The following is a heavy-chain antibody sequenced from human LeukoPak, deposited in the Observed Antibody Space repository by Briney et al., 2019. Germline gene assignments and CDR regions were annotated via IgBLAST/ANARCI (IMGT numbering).Heavy chain of an antibody. Sequence: SETLSLTCAVYGGSFSGYYWSWIRQPPGKGLEWIGEINHSGSTNYNPSLKSRVTISVDTSKNQFSLKLSSVTAADTAVYYCASIKDGSGWPYYFDYWGQGTLVTVSS. J-gene: IGHJ4*02. CDR2: INHSGST. V-gene: IGHV4-34*01. D-gene: IGHD6-19*01. CDR1: GGSFSGYY. CDR3: ASIKDGSGWPYYFDY.